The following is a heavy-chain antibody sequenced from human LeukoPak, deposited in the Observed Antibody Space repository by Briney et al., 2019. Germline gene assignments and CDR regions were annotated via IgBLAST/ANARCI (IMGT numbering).Heavy chain of an antibody. CDR1: GFTFSSYA. D-gene: IGHD2-2*01. J-gene: IGHJ6*03. CDR3: ARSDCSSTSCYLWGYYYYYYMDV. Sequence: GGSLRLSCAASGFTFSSYAMHWVRQAPGKGLEYVSAISSNGGSTYYANSVKGRFTISRDNSKNTLYLQMGSLRAEDMAVYYCARSDCSSTSCYLWGYYYYYYMDVWGKGTTVTVSS. CDR2: ISSNGGST. V-gene: IGHV3-64*01.